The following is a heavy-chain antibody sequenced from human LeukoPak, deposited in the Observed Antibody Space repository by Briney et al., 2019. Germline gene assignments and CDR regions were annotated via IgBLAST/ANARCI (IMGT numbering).Heavy chain of an antibody. CDR1: GFPFNSYG. D-gene: IGHD3-10*01. CDR3: AKEDYYGSGSFPDY. J-gene: IGHJ4*02. CDR2: ISYDGSNE. V-gene: IGHV3-30*18. Sequence: GGSLRLSCAASGFPFNSYGLHWVRQAPGEGLEWVAVISYDGSNEYYADSVKGRFTISRDNSRNTMDLQMNSLRAEDTAVYYCAKEDYYGSGSFPDYWGQGTLVTVSS.